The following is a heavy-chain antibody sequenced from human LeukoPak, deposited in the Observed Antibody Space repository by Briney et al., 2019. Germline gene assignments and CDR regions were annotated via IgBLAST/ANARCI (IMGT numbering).Heavy chain of an antibody. V-gene: IGHV3-21*01. J-gene: IGHJ4*02. D-gene: IGHD4-17*01. CDR1: GFTFSSYS. CDR2: ISGDSNHI. Sequence: GGSLRLSCAASGFTFSSYSMNWVRQASGKGLEWVSSISGDSNHIFYADSVKGRFSISRDDARNSVYLQMNSLRAEDTAIYYCAKFETVDYALTLSDYWGQGTLVTVSS. CDR3: AKFETVDYALTLSDY.